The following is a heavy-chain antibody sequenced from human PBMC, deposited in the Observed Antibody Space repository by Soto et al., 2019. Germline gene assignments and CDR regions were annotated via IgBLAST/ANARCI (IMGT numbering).Heavy chain of an antibody. D-gene: IGHD3-3*01. J-gene: IGHJ5*02. V-gene: IGHV4-30-2*01. CDR2: IYHSGST. CDR1: GGSISSGGYS. Sequence: PSETLSLTCAVSGGSISSGGYSWSWIRQPPGKGLEWIGYIYHSGSTYYNPSLKSRVTISVDTSKNQFSLKLSSVTAADTAVYFCARGPSASYYDFWSGPNWFDPWGQGTLVTVSS. CDR3: ARGPSASYYDFWSGPNWFDP.